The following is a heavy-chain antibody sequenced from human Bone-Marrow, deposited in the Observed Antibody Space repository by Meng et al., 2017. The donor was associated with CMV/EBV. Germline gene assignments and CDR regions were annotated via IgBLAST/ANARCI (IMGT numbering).Heavy chain of an antibody. V-gene: IGHV4-59*01. J-gene: IGHJ6*02. Sequence: SETLSLTCTVSGGSISSYYWSWIRQPPGKGLEWIGYIYYSGSTNYNPSLKSRVTISVDTSKNPFSLKQSSVTAADTAVYYCARVGGYCSSTSGGELCMDVWGQGTTVTVSS. D-gene: IGHD2-2*03. CDR1: GGSISSYY. CDR2: IYYSGST. CDR3: ARVGGYCSSTSGGELCMDV.